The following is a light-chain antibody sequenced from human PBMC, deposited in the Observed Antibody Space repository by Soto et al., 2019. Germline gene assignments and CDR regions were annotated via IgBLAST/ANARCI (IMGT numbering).Light chain of an antibody. CDR2: EVS. J-gene: IGLJ1*01. CDR1: SSDVGGYNY. CDR3: CSYAGSNNV. V-gene: IGLV2-8*01. Sequence: QSVLTQPPSASGSPGQSVTISCTGTSSDVGGYNYVSWYQQHPGKAPKLMIYEVSKRPSGVPDRFSGSKSGNTASLTVSGLQAEDEADYYCCSYAGSNNVFGTGTKVTVL.